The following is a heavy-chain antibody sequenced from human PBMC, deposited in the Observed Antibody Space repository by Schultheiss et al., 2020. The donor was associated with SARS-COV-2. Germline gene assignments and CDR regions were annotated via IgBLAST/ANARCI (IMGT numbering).Heavy chain of an antibody. CDR3: ARSNVGYCSSTSCYTRGAFDY. D-gene: IGHD2-2*02. V-gene: IGHV3-23*01. J-gene: IGHJ4*02. CDR1: GFTFSSYA. Sequence: GGSLRLSCAASGFTFSSYAMSWVRQAPGKGLEWVSAISGSGGSTYYADSGKGRFTISRDNAKNSLYLQMNSLRDEDTAVYYCARSNVGYCSSTSCYTRGAFDYWGQGTLVTVSS. CDR2: ISGSGGST.